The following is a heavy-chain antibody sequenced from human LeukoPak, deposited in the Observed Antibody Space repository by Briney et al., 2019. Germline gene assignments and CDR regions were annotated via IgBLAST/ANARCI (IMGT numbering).Heavy chain of an antibody. V-gene: IGHV3-23*01. D-gene: IGHD6-19*01. CDR3: AKDARRTSGWYFFDY. J-gene: IGHJ4*02. CDR1: GLTLSGYW. CDR2: ISDSGSIT. Sequence: GDSLTLSCAASGLTLSGYWMRWVRQAPGKGVEWVSVISDSGSITYYADSVKGRFTISRDNYKNTLFLQMNSLRADDTAVYYCAKDARRTSGWYFFDYWGQGTLVTVSS.